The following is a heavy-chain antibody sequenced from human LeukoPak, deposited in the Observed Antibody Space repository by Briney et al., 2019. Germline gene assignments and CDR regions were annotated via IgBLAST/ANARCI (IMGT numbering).Heavy chain of an antibody. CDR2: ISSSGSTI. D-gene: IGHD6-19*01. V-gene: IGHV3-48*03. CDR1: GFTFSSYE. J-gene: IGHJ4*02. Sequence: GGSLRLSCAASGFTFSSYEMNWVRQAPGKELERVSYISSSGSTIYYADSVKGRFTISRDNAKNSLYLQMNSLRAEDTAVYYCARANSSGWYVESFDYWGQGTLVTVSS. CDR3: ARANSSGWYVESFDY.